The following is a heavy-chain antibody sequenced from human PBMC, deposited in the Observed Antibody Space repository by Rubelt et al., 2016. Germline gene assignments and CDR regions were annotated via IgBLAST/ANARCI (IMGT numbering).Heavy chain of an antibody. J-gene: IGHJ4*02. CDR1: GYTFTGYY. CDR3: ARFAIGGHSSGYLFDY. D-gene: IGHD3-22*01. V-gene: IGHV1-2*02. CDR2: INPNSGGT. Sequence: QVQLVQSGAEVKKPGASVKVSCKASGYTFTGYYMHWVRQAPGQGLEWMGWINPNSGGTNYAQKFQGRVTMTRETSISTAYMGLSRLGSDDTAVYYCARFAIGGHSSGYLFDYWGQGTLVTVSS.